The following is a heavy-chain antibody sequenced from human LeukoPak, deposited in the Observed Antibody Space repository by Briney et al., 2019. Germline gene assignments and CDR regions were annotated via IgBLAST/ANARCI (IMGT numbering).Heavy chain of an antibody. CDR3: ARGDNWNESLDY. CDR2: ISSSGST. D-gene: IGHD1-1*01. CDR1: GGSISSDDYY. Sequence: SETLSHTCTVSGGSISSDDYYWSWIRQPAGKGLEWIGRISSSGSTNYNPSLKSRVTISVDTSKNQFSLKLSSVTAADTAVYYCARGDNWNESLDYWGQGTLVTVSS. J-gene: IGHJ4*02. V-gene: IGHV4-61*02.